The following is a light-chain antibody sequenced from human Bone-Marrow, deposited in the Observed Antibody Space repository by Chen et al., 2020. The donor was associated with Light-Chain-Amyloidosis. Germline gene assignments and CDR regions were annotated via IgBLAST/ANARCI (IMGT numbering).Light chain of an antibody. V-gene: IGLV3-21*02. CDR3: HVWDRIGDRPV. CDR1: NIGSTS. CDR2: DDS. J-gene: IGLJ3*02. Sequence: SYVLTQPSSVSVAPGQTATIACGGNNIGSTSVPWYQQTPGQALLLVVYDDSDQPSGIPERLCGSNSGNTVTLTIGRVESGDEADYYCHVWDRIGDRPVFGGGPKLTVL.